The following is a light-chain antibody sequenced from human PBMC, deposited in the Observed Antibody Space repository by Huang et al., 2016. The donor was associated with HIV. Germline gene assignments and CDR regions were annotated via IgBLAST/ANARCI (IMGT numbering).Light chain of an antibody. J-gene: IGKJ4*01. CDR2: AAS. CDR3: QQGNSFMLT. V-gene: IGKV1-12*01. CDR1: QDISSW. Sequence: DIKMTQSLHSVSASVGDRVTITCRASQDISSWLAWYQQKPGKAPKLLIYAASSLQSGVPSRFSGSGSGTEFTLTISSLQPEDFATYYCQQGNSFMLTFGGGTKVEIK.